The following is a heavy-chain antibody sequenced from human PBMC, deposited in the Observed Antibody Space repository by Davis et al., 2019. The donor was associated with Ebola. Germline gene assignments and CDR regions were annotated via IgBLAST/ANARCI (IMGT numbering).Heavy chain of an antibody. J-gene: IGHJ5*02. CDR3: ARDDYWSGENWFDP. D-gene: IGHD3-10*01. CDR2: INVANGNT. V-gene: IGHV1-3*01. Sequence: AASVKVSCKASGYTFTTYPIHWVRQAPGQRLEWMGWINVANGNTQYSEKFQGRVTITADKSTSTAYMELSSLRSEDTAVYYCARDDYWSGENWFDPWGQGTLVTVSS. CDR1: GYTFTTYP.